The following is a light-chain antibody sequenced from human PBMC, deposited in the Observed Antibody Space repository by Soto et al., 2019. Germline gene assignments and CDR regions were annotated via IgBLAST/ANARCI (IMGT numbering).Light chain of an antibody. Sequence: EIAMTQSPATLSVSPGERATLSCRASQSVSSNLAWYQQKPGQAPRLLIYDASTGATGIPARFSGSGSGTEFTLTISSLQSEDFAVYYCLQYNNWPGTFGQGTKVEIK. CDR2: DAS. CDR3: LQYNNWPGT. V-gene: IGKV3-15*01. J-gene: IGKJ1*01. CDR1: QSVSSN.